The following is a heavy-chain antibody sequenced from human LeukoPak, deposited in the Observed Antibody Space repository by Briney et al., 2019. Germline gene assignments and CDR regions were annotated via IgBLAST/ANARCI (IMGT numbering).Heavy chain of an antibody. CDR1: GFTFSDYY. V-gene: IGHV3-11*04. CDR2: ISSSGSTI. D-gene: IGHD6-13*01. J-gene: IGHJ4*02. CDR3: ARGEYSSSWFKMAYYFDY. Sequence: GGSLRLSCAASGFTFSDYYMSWIRQAPGKGLEWVSYISSSGSTIYYADSVKGRFTISRDNAKNSLYLQMNSLRAEDTAVYYCARGEYSSSWFKMAYYFDYWGQGTLVTVSS.